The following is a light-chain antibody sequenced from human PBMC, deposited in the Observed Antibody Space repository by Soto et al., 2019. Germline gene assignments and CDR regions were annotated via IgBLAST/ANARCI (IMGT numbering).Light chain of an antibody. V-gene: IGKV3-15*01. CDR3: QQYNNWPQT. CDR2: GVS. CDR1: QSFGTN. J-gene: IGKJ1*01. Sequence: ERVMTQSPVTLSVSPGESVTLSCRASQSFGTNLAWYQQKPGQAPSLLTYGVSTRATGIPTRFSGSGSGRQFTLTISSLQSEDFAVYYCQQYNNWPQTFGQGTKVEIK.